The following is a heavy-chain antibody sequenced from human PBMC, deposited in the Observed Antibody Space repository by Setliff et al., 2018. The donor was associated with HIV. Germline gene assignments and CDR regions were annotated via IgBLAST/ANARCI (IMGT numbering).Heavy chain of an antibody. V-gene: IGHV3-7*03. D-gene: IGHD5-12*01. Sequence: PGGSLRLSCAASGFTFSTYWMNWVRQAPGKGLEWVANIKQDGSETYYVDYVKGRFSISRDNAKNSLFLQMNSLRVEDTAVYFCARDRSRYDYNWLDPWGQGTLVTVSS. J-gene: IGHJ5*02. CDR3: ARDRSRYDYNWLDP. CDR2: IKQDGSET. CDR1: GFTFSTYW.